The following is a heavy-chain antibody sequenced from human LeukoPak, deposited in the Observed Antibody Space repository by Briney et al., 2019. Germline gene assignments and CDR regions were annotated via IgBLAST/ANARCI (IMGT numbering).Heavy chain of an antibody. CDR2: INPNSGGT. D-gene: IGHD6-19*01. J-gene: IGHJ4*02. CDR1: GYTFTGYY. Sequence: ASVKVSCKASGYTFTGYYIHWVRQAPGQGLEWMGLINPNSGGTIYAQKFQGRVTMTRDTSISTVYMELSRLTSDDTSVYYCARDTAVTGTGGVPLDYWGQGTLVTVSS. CDR3: ARDTAVTGTGGVPLDY. V-gene: IGHV1-2*02.